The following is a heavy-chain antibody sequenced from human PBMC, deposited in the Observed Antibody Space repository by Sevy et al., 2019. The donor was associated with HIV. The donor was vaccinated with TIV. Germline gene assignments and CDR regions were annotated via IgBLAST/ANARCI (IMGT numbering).Heavy chain of an antibody. Sequence: GGSLRLSCAASGFTFSDYYMSWIRQAPGKGLEWVSYISNSGNTIYSADSVQGRFTISRDNAKNSLYLQMNSLRAEDMAVYYCARDRDYGDNVGYYGMDVWGQGTTVTVSS. D-gene: IGHD4-17*01. CDR1: GFTFSDYY. CDR3: ARDRDYGDNVGYYGMDV. CDR2: ISNSGNTI. V-gene: IGHV3-11*04. J-gene: IGHJ6*02.